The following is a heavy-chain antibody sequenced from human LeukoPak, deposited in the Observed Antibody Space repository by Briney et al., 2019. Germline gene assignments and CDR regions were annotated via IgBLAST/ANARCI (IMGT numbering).Heavy chain of an antibody. CDR1: GYTFTGYY. J-gene: IGHJ4*02. V-gene: IGHV1-69*06. CDR3: ARDLEVIGSGYLFDY. CDR2: IIPIFGTA. Sequence: GASVKVSCKASGYTFTGYYMHWVRQAPGQGLEWMGGIIPIFGTANYAQKFQGRVTITADKSTSTAYMELSRLRSDDTAVYYCARDLEVIGSGYLFDYWGQGTLVTVSS. D-gene: IGHD3-22*01.